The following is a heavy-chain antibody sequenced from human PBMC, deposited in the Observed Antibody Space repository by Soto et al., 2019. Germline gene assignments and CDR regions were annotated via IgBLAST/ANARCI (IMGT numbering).Heavy chain of an antibody. CDR3: ARVNYDSSGRYYYYYGMDV. CDR2: IIPIFGTA. CDR1: GGTIRSYA. D-gene: IGHD3-22*01. V-gene: IGHV1-69*13. J-gene: IGHJ6*02. Sequence: ASVKASGKDSGGTIRSYAISCVRQAPEQGLEWMGGIIPIFGTANYAQKFQGRVTITADESTSTAYMELSSLRSEDTAVYYCARVNYDSSGRYYYYYGMDVWGQGTTVTVSS.